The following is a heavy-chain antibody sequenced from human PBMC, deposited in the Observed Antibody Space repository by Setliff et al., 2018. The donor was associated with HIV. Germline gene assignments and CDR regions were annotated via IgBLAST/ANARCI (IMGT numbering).Heavy chain of an antibody. D-gene: IGHD3-16*02. Sequence: KPSETLSLTCAVSGGSINGSNWWSWVRQPPGKGLEWIGEIYHTGSTNYNPSLKSRITISIDTSKNQFSLRLSSVTAADTAVYYCARQYYDYVWGTYRSQYYFDNWGQGTLVTVSS. CDR3: ARQYYDYVWGTYRSQYYFDN. V-gene: IGHV4-4*02. CDR2: IYHTGST. CDR1: GGSINGSNW. J-gene: IGHJ4*02.